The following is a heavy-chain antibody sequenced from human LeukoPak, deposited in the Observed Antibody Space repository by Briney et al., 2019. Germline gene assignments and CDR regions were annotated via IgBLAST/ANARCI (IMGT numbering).Heavy chain of an antibody. CDR1: GFTFNHYA. Sequence: GGTLRLSCTAFGFTFNHYAMHWVRQAPGKGLEWMAVISYDGSNNNYADSVKGRFTISRDNSTLTTYLQINSLRGEDTAVYHCARGPLLYGDPRGLEHWGQGALVTVSS. D-gene: IGHD4-17*01. J-gene: IGHJ4*02. V-gene: IGHV3-30*04. CDR3: ARGPLLYGDPRGLEH. CDR2: ISYDGSNN.